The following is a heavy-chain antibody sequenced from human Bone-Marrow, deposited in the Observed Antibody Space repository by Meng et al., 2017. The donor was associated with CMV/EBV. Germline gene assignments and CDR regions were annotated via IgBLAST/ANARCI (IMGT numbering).Heavy chain of an antibody. Sequence: SETLSLTCTVPGGSISSYYWSWIRQPPGKGLEWIGYIYYSGSTNYNPSLKSRVTISVDTSKNQFSLKLSSVTAADTAVYYCARGYSSGPTYYYYGMDVWGQGTTVTGSS. J-gene: IGHJ6*01. CDR3: ARGYSSGPTYYYYGMDV. D-gene: IGHD6-19*01. V-gene: IGHV4-59*01. CDR1: GGSISSYY. CDR2: IYYSGST.